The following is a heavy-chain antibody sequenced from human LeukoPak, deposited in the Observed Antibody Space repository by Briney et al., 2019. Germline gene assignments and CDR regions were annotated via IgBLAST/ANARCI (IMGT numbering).Heavy chain of an antibody. CDR2: INPSGGST. Sequence: ASVKVSCKASGGTFSSYAISWVRQAPGQGLEWMGIINPSGGSTSYAQKFQGRVTMTRDMSTSTVYMELSSLGSEDTAVYYCARSSSGWWYYYCYMDVWGKGTTVTVSS. CDR1: GGTFSSYA. J-gene: IGHJ6*03. CDR3: ARSSSGWWYYYCYMDV. D-gene: IGHD6-19*01. V-gene: IGHV1-46*01.